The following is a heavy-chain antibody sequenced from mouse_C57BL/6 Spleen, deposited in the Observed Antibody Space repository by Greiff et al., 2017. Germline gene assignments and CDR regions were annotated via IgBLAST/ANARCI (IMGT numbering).Heavy chain of an antibody. CDR2: ISSGSSTI. J-gene: IGHJ1*03. Sequence: EVQGVESGGGLVKPGGSLKLSCAASGFTFSDYGMHWVRQAPEKGLEWVAYISSGSSTIYYADTVKGRFTISRDNAKNTLFLQMTSLRSEDTAMYYCARQIADGSSYRYVDVWGKGTTVTVSA. D-gene: IGHD1-1*01. CDR3: ARQIADGSSYRYVDV. CDR1: GFTFSDYG. V-gene: IGHV5-17*01.